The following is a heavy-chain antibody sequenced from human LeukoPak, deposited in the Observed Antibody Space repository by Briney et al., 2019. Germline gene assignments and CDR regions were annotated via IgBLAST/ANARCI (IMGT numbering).Heavy chain of an antibody. CDR1: GGTFSSYA. CDR2: IIPVFGTA. V-gene: IGHV1-69*06. D-gene: IGHD6-6*01. Sequence: ASVKVSCKASGGTFSSYAISWVRQAPGQGLEWMGRIIPVFGTANYAQKFQGRVTITADRSTNTAYMELSGLRSEDTAVYYCARDNEGSSPADYWGQGTLVTVSS. J-gene: IGHJ4*02. CDR3: ARDNEGSSPADY.